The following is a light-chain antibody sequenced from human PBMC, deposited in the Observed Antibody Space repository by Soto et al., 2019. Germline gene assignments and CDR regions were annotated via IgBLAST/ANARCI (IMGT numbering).Light chain of an antibody. Sequence: DIQMTQSPSTLSASVGDRVTITCRASQSIDRWLAWYQHIPGKAPKLLISAASNLASGVPSRFSGSCSGTKFNVTLSSPQADGFATYFCQKHDGFFGGRT. J-gene: IGKJ4*01. V-gene: IGKV1-5*01. CDR1: QSIDRW. CDR2: AAS. CDR3: QKHDGF.